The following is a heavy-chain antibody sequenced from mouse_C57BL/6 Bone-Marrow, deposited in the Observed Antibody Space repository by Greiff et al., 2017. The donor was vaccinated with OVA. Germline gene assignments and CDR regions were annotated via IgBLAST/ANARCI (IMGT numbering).Heavy chain of an antibody. D-gene: IGHD1-1*01. V-gene: IGHV2-5*01. CDR1: GFSLTSYG. CDR2: IWRGGST. Sequence: QVQLQQSGPGLVQPSQSLSITCTVSGFSLTSYGVHWVRQSPGKGLEWLGVIWRGGSTDYNAAFMSRLSITKDNSKSQVFFKMNRLQADDTAIYYGAKKSYYYGSSYPSYWYFDVWGTGTTITVSS. J-gene: IGHJ1*03. CDR3: AKKSYYYGSSYPSYWYFDV.